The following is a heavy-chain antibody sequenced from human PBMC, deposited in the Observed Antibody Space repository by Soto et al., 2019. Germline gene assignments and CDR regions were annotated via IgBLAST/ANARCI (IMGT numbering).Heavy chain of an antibody. Sequence: PVGSLRLSCAASGFTLSSYSMNWVCQAPGKGLEWVSYISSSSSTIYYADSVKGRFTISRDNAKNSLYLQMNSLRDEDTAVYYCARDGYRYYYDSSGYRDAFDIWGQGTMVTVS. V-gene: IGHV3-48*02. CDR3: ARDGYRYYYDSSGYRDAFDI. CDR2: ISSSSSTI. D-gene: IGHD3-22*01. J-gene: IGHJ3*02. CDR1: GFTLSSYS.